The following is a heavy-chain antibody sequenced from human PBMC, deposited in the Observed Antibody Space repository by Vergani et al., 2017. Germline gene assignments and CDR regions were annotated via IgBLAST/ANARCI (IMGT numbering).Heavy chain of an antibody. CDR1: GYTFTGYY. CDR3: ARSSWELPDY. CDR2: MNPNSGNT. Sequence: QVQLVQSGAEVKKPGASVKVSCKASGYTFTGYYMHWVRQAPGQGLEWMGWMNPNSGNTGYAQKFQGRVTMTRNTSISTAYMELSSLRSEDTAVYYCARSSWELPDYWGQGTLVTVSS. V-gene: IGHV1-8*02. D-gene: IGHD1-26*01. J-gene: IGHJ4*02.